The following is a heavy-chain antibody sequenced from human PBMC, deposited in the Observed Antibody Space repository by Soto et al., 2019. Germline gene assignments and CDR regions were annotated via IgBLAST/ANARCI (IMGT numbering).Heavy chain of an antibody. D-gene: IGHD4-4*01. Sequence: EVQLLESGGGLVQPGGSLRLSCAASGFTFSSYAMSWVRQAPGKGLEWVPAISGSGGSTYYADSVKGRFTISRDNSKNTLYLQMNSLRAEDTAVYYCAKDPGGINYVGESRGQGTLVTVSS. V-gene: IGHV3-23*01. CDR1: GFTFSSYA. CDR3: AKDPGGINYVGES. CDR2: ISGSGGST. J-gene: IGHJ4*02.